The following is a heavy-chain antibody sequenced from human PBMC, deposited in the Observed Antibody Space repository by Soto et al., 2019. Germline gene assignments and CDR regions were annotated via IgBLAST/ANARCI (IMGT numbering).Heavy chain of an antibody. Sequence: LSLTCTVSGGSITDYYWSWIRQSPRKGLEWIGNIHYSGSTNYNPSLKSRATISVDTSKTQFSLRLTSATAADTAVYYCSREGAFGDTPWGQGTLVTVSS. CDR3: SREGAFGDTP. CDR1: GGSITDYY. J-gene: IGHJ5*02. CDR2: IHYSGST. V-gene: IGHV4-59*01. D-gene: IGHD4-17*01.